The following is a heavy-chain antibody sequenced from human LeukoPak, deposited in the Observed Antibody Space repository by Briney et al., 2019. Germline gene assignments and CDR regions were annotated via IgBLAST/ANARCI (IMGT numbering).Heavy chain of an antibody. Sequence: GESLRLSCAASGFTFSSYNMNWVRQAPGKGLEWVSSITSGSSYIYYADSVKGRFTISRDNAKNSLYLQMNSLRAEDTAVYYCARDPYSGSYGNYYYYFMDVWGKGTTVTISS. V-gene: IGHV3-21*01. CDR2: ITSGSSYI. CDR1: GFTFSSYN. D-gene: IGHD1-26*01. CDR3: ARDPYSGSYGNYYYYFMDV. J-gene: IGHJ6*03.